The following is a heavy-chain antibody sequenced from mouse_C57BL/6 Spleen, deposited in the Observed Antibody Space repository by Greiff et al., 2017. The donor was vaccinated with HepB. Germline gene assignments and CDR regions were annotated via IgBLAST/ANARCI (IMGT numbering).Heavy chain of an antibody. J-gene: IGHJ4*01. CDR2: ISNGGGST. D-gene: IGHD1-1*01. CDR3: ARQLRDYYAMDY. Sequence: EVMLVESGGGLVQPGGSLKLSCAASGFTFSDYYMYWVRQTPEKRLEWVAYISNGGGSTYYPDTVKGRFTISRDTAKNTLYLQMSRLKSEDTAMYYCARQLRDYYAMDYWGQGTSVTVSS. V-gene: IGHV5-12*01. CDR1: GFTFSDYY.